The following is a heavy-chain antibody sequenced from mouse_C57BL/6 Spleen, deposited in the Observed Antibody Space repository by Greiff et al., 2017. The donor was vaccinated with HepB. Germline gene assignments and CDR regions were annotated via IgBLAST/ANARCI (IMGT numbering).Heavy chain of an antibody. Sequence: EVQLQESGPGLVKPSQSLSLTCSVTGYSITSGYYWNWIRQFPGNKLEWMGYISYDGSNNYNPSLKNRITITRDTSKNQFFLKLNSVTTEDTATYCCARNYDYPYYFDYWGQGTTLTVSS. J-gene: IGHJ2*01. CDR2: ISYDGSN. CDR1: GYSITSGYY. V-gene: IGHV3-6*01. CDR3: ARNYDYPYYFDY. D-gene: IGHD2-4*01.